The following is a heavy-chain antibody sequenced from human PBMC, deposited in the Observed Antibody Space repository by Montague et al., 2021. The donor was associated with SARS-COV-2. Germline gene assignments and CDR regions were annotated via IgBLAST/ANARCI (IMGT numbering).Heavy chain of an antibody. V-gene: IGHV4-39*07. CDR3: ARVGRQQLVRLSGMDV. CDR2: IYYSGST. J-gene: IGHJ6*02. D-gene: IGHD6-13*01. Sequence: SETLSLTCTVSGRSISSSSYYWGWIRQPPGKGLEWIGSIYYSGSTYYNPSLKSRVTISVDTSKNQSSLKLSSVTAADTAVYYCARVGRQQLVRLSGMDVWGQGTTVTVSS. CDR1: GRSISSSSYY.